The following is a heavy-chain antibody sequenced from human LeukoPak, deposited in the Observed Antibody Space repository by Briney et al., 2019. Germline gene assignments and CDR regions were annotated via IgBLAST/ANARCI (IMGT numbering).Heavy chain of an antibody. Sequence: PGRSLRLSCAASGFTFSSYGMHWVRQAPGKGLEWVAVIWYDGSYKYYADSVKGRFTISRDNSKNTLYLQMNSLRAEDTAVYYCAKGHHLYSSSWELDYWGQGTLVTVSS. CDR1: GFTFSSYG. CDR2: IWYDGSYK. CDR3: AKGHHLYSSSWELDY. V-gene: IGHV3-33*06. D-gene: IGHD6-13*01. J-gene: IGHJ4*02.